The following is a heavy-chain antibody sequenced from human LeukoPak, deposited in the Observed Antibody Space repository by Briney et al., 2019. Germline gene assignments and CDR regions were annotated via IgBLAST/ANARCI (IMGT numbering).Heavy chain of an antibody. V-gene: IGHV4-34*01. CDR3: VFSSGWRKNAFDI. CDR2: INHSGST. Sequence: SETLSLTCAVYGGSFSGYYWSWVRQPPGKGLEWIGEINHSGSTNYNPSLKSRVTISVDTSKNQFSLKLSSVTAADTAVYYCVFSSGWRKNAFDISGQGTMFTVSS. J-gene: IGHJ3*02. CDR1: GGSFSGYY. D-gene: IGHD6-19*01.